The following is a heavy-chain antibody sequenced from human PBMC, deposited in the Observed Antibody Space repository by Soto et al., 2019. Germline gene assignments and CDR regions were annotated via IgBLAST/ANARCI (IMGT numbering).Heavy chain of an antibody. J-gene: IGHJ4*02. CDR3: ATCAWDSSGYPQIYFDY. CDR1: GFTFSSYA. V-gene: IGHV3-23*01. D-gene: IGHD3-22*01. Sequence: PGGSLRLSCAASGFTFSSYAMSWVRQAPGKGLEWVSAISGSGGSTYYADSVKGRFTISRDNSKNTLYLQMNSLRAEDTAVYYCATCAWDSSGYPQIYFDYWGQGTLVTV. CDR2: ISGSGGST.